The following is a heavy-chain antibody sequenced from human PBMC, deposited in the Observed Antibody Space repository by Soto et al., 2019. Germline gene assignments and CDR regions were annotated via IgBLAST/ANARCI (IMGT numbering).Heavy chain of an antibody. D-gene: IGHD2-21*02. CDR1: GGSISSGGYY. J-gene: IGHJ6*02. CDR3: ARVCGGDCHYGMDV. Sequence: QVQLQESGPGLVKPSQTLSLTCTVSGGSISSGGYYWSWIRQHPGKGLEWIGYIYYSGSTYYNPFPKNPVTISVDTSKNQFSLKLSSVTAADTAVYYCARVCGGDCHYGMDVWGQGTTVTVSS. CDR2: IYYSGST. V-gene: IGHV4-31*01.